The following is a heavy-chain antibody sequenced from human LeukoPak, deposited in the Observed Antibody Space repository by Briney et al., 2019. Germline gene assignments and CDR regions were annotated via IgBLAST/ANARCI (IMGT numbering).Heavy chain of an antibody. Sequence: GGSLRLSCAASGFTFSDYYMSWIRQAPGKGLGWVSYISSSGGTIYYADSVKGRFTISRDNDKNSLYLQMNSLRAEDTAVYYCAREVEWDPGRFDYWGQGTLVTVSS. CDR2: ISSSGGTI. CDR3: AREVEWDPGRFDY. J-gene: IGHJ4*02. V-gene: IGHV3-11*01. D-gene: IGHD1-26*01. CDR1: GFTFSDYY.